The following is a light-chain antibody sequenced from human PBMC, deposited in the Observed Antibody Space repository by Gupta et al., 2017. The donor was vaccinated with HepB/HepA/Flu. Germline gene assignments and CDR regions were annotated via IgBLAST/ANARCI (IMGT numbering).Light chain of an antibody. J-gene: IGKJ2*03. CDR3: LQHNKDPPVS. CDR2: AAS. CDR1: QGIRDD. V-gene: IGKV1-17*01. Sequence: DIQMTQSPSSLSASVGDRVTITCRASQGIRDDLAWYQQKPGKAPKRLIYAASSLQSGVPSRFSGSGSGTEFTLTISSLQTEDLATYYCLQHNKDPPVSCGQGTRLEIK.